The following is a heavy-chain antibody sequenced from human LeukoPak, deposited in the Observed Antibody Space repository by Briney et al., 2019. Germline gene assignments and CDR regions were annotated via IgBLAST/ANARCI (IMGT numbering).Heavy chain of an antibody. J-gene: IGHJ4*02. CDR1: GFTFGDYA. CDR2: IRKKGFGGTT. D-gene: IGHD2-8*01. CDR3: ARANCVNGVCYHFDY. V-gene: IGHV3-49*04. Sequence: GGSLRLSCTASGFTFGDYAMSWVRQAPGKGLEWVGFIRKKGFGGTTEYAASVKGRFTISRDDSNSVAYLQMNSLKTEDTAVHYCARANCVNGVCYHFDYWGQGTLVTVSS.